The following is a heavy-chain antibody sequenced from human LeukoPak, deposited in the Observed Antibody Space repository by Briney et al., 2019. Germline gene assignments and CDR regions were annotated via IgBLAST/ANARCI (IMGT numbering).Heavy chain of an antibody. CDR2: ISSSSSYI. D-gene: IGHD2-2*01. CDR1: GFTFSSYS. CDR3: ARVDVVPAAIVTFGSFEY. V-gene: IGHV3-21*01. Sequence: GGSLRLSCAAAGFTFSSYSMNWVRQAPGKGLEWVSSISSSSSYIYYADSVKGRFTISRDNAKNSLYLQMNSLRAEDTAVYYCARVDVVPAAIVTFGSFEYWGQGTLVTVSS. J-gene: IGHJ4*02.